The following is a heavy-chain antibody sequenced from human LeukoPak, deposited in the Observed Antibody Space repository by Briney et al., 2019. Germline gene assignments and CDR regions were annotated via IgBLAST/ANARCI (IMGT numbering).Heavy chain of an antibody. CDR2: IYSGGST. Sequence: PGGSLRLSCAASGFTFSSYSMNWVRQAPGKGLEWVSVIYSGGSTYYADSVKGRFTISRDNSKNTLYLQMNSLRAEDTAVYYCATPYGGGSQGTFDIWGQGTMVTVSS. CDR3: ATPYGGGSQGTFDI. CDR1: GFTFSSYS. V-gene: IGHV3-53*01. D-gene: IGHD1-26*01. J-gene: IGHJ3*02.